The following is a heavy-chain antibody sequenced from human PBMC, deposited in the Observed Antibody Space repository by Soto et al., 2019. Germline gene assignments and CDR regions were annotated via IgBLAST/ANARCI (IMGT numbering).Heavy chain of an antibody. J-gene: IGHJ4*02. Sequence: GGSLRLSCAASGFTFSSYGMHWVRQAPGKGLEWVAVISYDGSNKYYADSVKGRFTISRDNSKNTLYLQMNSVRAEDTAVYYCAKGTDRYSGSYYFDYWGQGTLVTVSS. CDR3: AKGTDRYSGSYYFDY. CDR2: ISYDGSNK. CDR1: GFTFSSYG. D-gene: IGHD1-26*01. V-gene: IGHV3-30*18.